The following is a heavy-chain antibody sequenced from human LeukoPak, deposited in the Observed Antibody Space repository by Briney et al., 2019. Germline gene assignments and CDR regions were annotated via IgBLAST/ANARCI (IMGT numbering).Heavy chain of an antibody. CDR2: ISWNSGSL. D-gene: IGHD4-17*01. V-gene: IGHV3-9*01. Sequence: PGRSLRLSCAASGFTFDDYAMYWVRQAPGKGLEWVSRISWNSGSLGYADSVKSRFTISRDNAKNSLYLQMNSLRAEDTALYYCATRYGGYGLRYWGQGTLVTVSS. CDR1: GFTFDDYA. J-gene: IGHJ4*02. CDR3: ATRYGGYGLRY.